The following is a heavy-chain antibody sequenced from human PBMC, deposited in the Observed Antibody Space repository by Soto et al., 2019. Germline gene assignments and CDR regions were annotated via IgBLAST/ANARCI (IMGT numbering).Heavy chain of an antibody. J-gene: IGHJ2*01. V-gene: IGHV3-21*01. CDR3: ARHYGSRRYFDL. Sequence: GGSLRLSCAASGFTFSLYSMNWVRQAPGKGLEWVSSINDISSHKYFADSMRGRFTISRDNAKNSLFLEMNSLRAEDTAIYYCARHYGSRRYFDLWGRGTLVTVSS. CDR2: INDISSHK. CDR1: GFTFSLYS. D-gene: IGHD4-17*01.